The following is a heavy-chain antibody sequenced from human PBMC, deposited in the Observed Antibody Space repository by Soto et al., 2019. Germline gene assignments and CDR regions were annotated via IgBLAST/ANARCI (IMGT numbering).Heavy chain of an antibody. D-gene: IGHD2-15*01. J-gene: IGHJ4*02. Sequence: HPGGSLRLSCAASKLTVGSSYMTWVRQAPGKGLEWVSVIYSGGLTYYADSVKGRFTISRDTSKNTLYLQMNTLRADDTAVYYCASSAGFCSGGSCYDYWGQGTLVTVS. CDR2: IYSGGLT. CDR3: ASSAGFCSGGSCYDY. V-gene: IGHV3-53*01. CDR1: KLTVGSSY.